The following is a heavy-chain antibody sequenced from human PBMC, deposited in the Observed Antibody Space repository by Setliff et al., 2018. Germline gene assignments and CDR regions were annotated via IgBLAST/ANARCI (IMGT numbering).Heavy chain of an antibody. Sequence: GGSLRLSCTASGLSYSNDWVSWVRQAPGKGLEWLASINPHGTEKYYADSVKGRFTISRDNAKNSLSLQMNNLRTEDTAVYYCFGAGTCSYWGQGALVTVSS. V-gene: IGHV3-7*01. D-gene: IGHD3-10*01. CDR1: GLSYSNDW. CDR2: INPHGTEK. CDR3: FGAGTCSY. J-gene: IGHJ4*02.